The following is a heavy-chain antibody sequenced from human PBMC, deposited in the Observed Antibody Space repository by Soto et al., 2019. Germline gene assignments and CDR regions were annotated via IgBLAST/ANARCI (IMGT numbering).Heavy chain of an antibody. V-gene: IGHV4-31*03. CDR3: ARVCGGDCHYGMDV. CDR1: GGSISSGGYY. D-gene: IGHD2-21*02. Sequence: QVQLQESGPGLVKPSQTLSLTCTVSGGSISSGGYYWSWIRQHPGKGLEWIGYIYYSGSTYYNPSLQSRVNISIDTSKKPFSLKLSSVTAADTAVYYCARVCGGDCHYGMDVWGQGTTVTVSS. CDR2: IYYSGST. J-gene: IGHJ6*02.